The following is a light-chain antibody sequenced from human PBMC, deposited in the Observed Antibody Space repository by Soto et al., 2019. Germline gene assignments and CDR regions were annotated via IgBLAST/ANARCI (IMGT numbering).Light chain of an antibody. CDR3: QLWDSSTGV. Sequence: SYELTQPPSVSVSPGQTASITCSGDRLGDKYACWYQQKPGQSPVLVISHDTKRPSGIPERFSGSNSGNTATLTISGTQAMDEADYYCQLWDSSTGVFGGGTKLTVL. V-gene: IGLV3-1*01. CDR1: RLGDKY. CDR2: HDT. J-gene: IGLJ2*01.